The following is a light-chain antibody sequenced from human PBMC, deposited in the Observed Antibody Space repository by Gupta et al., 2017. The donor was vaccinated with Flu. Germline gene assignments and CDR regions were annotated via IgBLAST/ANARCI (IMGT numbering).Light chain of an antibody. CDR3: CSYAGSYTSL. V-gene: IGLV2-11*01. CDR1: SSDVGLYNY. J-gene: IGLJ3*02. CDR2: DVR. Sequence: SVTISCAGTSSDVGLYNYVSWYQHHPGKAPKLMIYDVRKRPSGVPDRFSGSKSGNTASLTISGLQADDEADYYCCSYAGSYTSLFGGGTRLTVL.